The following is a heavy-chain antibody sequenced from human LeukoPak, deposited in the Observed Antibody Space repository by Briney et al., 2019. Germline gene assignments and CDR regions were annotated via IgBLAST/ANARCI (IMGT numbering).Heavy chain of an antibody. CDR1: GFTFSSYA. J-gene: IGHJ4*01. D-gene: IGHD3-9*01. CDR3: AKEGPTYHDILTGYYDIKSFDY. Sequence: PGGSLRLSCAASGFTFSSYAMSWVRQAPGKGLEWVSAISGSGGSTYYADSVKGRFTISRDNSKNTLYLQMNSLRAEDTAVYYCAKEGPTYHDILTGYYDIKSFDYWGQGTLVTVSS. V-gene: IGHV3-23*01. CDR2: ISGSGGST.